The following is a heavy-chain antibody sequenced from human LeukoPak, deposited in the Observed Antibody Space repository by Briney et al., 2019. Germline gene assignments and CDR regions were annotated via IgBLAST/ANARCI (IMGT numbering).Heavy chain of an antibody. V-gene: IGHV3-7*01. Sequence: GGSLRLSCAASGFSFSSYIMNWVRQAPGKGLEWVANIQQDGSEKYYVDSVKGRFTISRDNAKNSLYLQMNSLRAEDTAVYYCARDKIVGATHFDYWGQGTLVTVSS. J-gene: IGHJ4*02. CDR3: ARDKIVGATHFDY. D-gene: IGHD1-26*01. CDR2: IQQDGSEK. CDR1: GFSFSSYI.